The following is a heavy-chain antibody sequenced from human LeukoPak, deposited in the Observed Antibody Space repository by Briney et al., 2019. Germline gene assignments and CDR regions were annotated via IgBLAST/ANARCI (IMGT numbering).Heavy chain of an antibody. CDR1: GFTFSSYW. D-gene: IGHD6-6*01. CDR2: IKQDGSEK. Sequence: PGGSLRLSCAASGFTFSSYWMSWVRQTPGKGLEWVANIKQDGSEKYYVDSVKGRFTISRDNSKNTLYLQMNSLRAEDTAVYYCAKRAARPAYYFDFWGQGTLVTISS. V-gene: IGHV3-7*05. J-gene: IGHJ4*02. CDR3: AKRAARPAYYFDF.